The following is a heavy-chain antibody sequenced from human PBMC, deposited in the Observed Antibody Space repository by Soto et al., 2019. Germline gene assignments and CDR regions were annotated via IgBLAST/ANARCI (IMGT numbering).Heavy chain of an antibody. CDR1: GDTSTDYY. V-gene: IGHV1-2*02. J-gene: IGHJ5*02. CDR2: INPNSGGT. Sequence: ASVKVSCKASGDTSTDYYVHWVRQAPGQKLEWMGWINPNSGGTNFAQKFQGRVTMTGDTSISTVYMELNRLTSDDTAVYYCARGVSRFRTWFDPWGQGTVATVSS. CDR3: ARGVSRFRTWFDP.